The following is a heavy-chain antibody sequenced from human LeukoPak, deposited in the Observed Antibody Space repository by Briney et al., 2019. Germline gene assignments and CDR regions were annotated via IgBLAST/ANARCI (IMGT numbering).Heavy chain of an antibody. CDR1: GYTFTGYY. Sequence: ASVKVSCKASGYTFTGYYMHWVRQAPEEGLEWKGWINPNSGGTNYAYKFQGRVTMTRDTSISTAYMELSSLRSDDSAVYFCSRASPIAAPGGIPNDFWGQGTLVTVSS. CDR2: INPNSGGT. CDR3: SRASPIAAPGGIPNDF. D-gene: IGHD6-13*01. J-gene: IGHJ4*02. V-gene: IGHV1-2*02.